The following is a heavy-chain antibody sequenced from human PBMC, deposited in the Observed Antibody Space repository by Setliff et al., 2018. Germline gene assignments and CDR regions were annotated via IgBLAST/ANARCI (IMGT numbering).Heavy chain of an antibody. CDR1: GASITSGGFS. CDR3: ARQTSSGSYYNPRPYYVDY. D-gene: IGHD3-10*01. CDR2: ISPSGST. Sequence: SETLSLTCSVSGASITSGGFSWTWIRQPAGKGLECIGNISPSGSTTYNPSVKSLVTISGDTSTNQFSLNLRSVTSADTAVYYCARQTSSGSYYNPRPYYVDYWGQGTLVTVSS. V-gene: IGHV4-61*10. J-gene: IGHJ4*02.